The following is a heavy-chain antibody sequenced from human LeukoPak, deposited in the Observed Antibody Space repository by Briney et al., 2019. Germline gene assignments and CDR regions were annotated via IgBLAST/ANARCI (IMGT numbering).Heavy chain of an antibody. V-gene: IGHV4-39*07. CDR2: IYHDGST. CDR3: ARGSGSYYD. CDR1: GGSISSSSYY. J-gene: IGHJ4*02. D-gene: IGHD1-26*01. Sequence: SETLSLTCTVSGGSISSSSYYWGWIRQPPGKGLEWIGSIYHDGSTYYNPSLKSRVTISVDTSKNQFSLNLNSVTAADTALYFCARGSGSYYDWGQGTLVTVSS.